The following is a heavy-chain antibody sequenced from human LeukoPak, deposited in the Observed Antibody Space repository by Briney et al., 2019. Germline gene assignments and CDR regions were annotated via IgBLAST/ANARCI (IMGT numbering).Heavy chain of an antibody. CDR2: ISYSGST. CDR1: GGSISNYY. Sequence: SETLSLTCTVSGGSISNYYWSWIRQPPGKGLEWIGYISYSGSTNYNPSLRSRVTISVDTSKNQFSLKLSSVTAADTAVYYCARGAKKLGYCSGGSCYSKSLDYWGQGTLVTVSS. D-gene: IGHD2-15*01. CDR3: ARGAKKLGYCSGGSCYSKSLDY. V-gene: IGHV4-59*12. J-gene: IGHJ4*02.